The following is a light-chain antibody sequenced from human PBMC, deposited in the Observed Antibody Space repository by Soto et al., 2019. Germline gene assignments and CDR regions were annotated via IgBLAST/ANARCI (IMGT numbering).Light chain of an antibody. CDR2: EVS. J-gene: IGLJ1*01. CDR3: CSYAGSSTYV. V-gene: IGLV2-23*02. CDR1: SSDVGTYNL. Sequence: QSVLTQPASVSGSPGQSLTISCTGTSSDVGTYNLVSWYQQHPGKAPKLMIYEVSKRPSGVSNRFSGSKSGNTASLTISGLQAEDEADYYCCSYAGSSTYVFGPGTKVTVL.